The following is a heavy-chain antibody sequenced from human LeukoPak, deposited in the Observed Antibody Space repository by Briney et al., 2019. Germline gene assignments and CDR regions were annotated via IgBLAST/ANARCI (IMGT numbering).Heavy chain of an antibody. V-gene: IGHV3-23*01. CDR2: ISGSAGST. Sequence: GGSLRLSCAASGFTFSSYAMSWVRQAPGKGLEWVSGISGSAGSTYNADSVKGRFTISRDNSGNTLYLQMNSLRAEDTAVYYCAKALLSSYYFDYWDQGTLVTVSS. CDR3: AKALLSSYYFDY. CDR1: GFTFSSYA. D-gene: IGHD2-2*01. J-gene: IGHJ4*02.